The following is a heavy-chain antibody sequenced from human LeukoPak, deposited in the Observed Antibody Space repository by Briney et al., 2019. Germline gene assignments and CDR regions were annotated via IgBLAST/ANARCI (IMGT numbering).Heavy chain of an antibody. V-gene: IGHV4-39*01. Sequence: SETLSLICTVSGGSIRNSNHYWAWIRQTPGKGLEWIGHIYHSGSTHYSASLKSRVTISVDTSKSQFSLQLTSVTAADTARYFCARRSPDSSAYGNYFDYWGQGILVTASS. J-gene: IGHJ4*02. D-gene: IGHD5-12*01. CDR1: GGSIRNSNHY. CDR3: ARRSPDSSAYGNYFDY. CDR2: IYHSGST.